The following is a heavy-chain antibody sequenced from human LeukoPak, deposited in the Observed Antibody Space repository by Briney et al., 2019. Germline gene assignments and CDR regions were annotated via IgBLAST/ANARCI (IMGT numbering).Heavy chain of an antibody. D-gene: IGHD6-19*01. CDR2: IYTSGST. V-gene: IGHV4-4*07. CDR1: GGSISSYY. Sequence: SETLSLTCTVSGGSISSYYWSWIRQPAGKGLEWIGRIYTSGSTNYNPSLKSRVTMSVDTSKNQFSLKLSSVTAADTAVYYCARHEGSGPFEYFQHWGQGTLVTVSS. J-gene: IGHJ1*01. CDR3: ARHEGSGPFEYFQH.